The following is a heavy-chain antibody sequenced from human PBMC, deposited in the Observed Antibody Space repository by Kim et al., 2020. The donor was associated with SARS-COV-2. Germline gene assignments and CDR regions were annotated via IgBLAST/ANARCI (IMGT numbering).Heavy chain of an antibody. Sequence: GGSLRLSCAASGFTFSSYAMSWVRQAPGKGLEWVSAISGSGGSTYYADSVKGRFTISRDNSKNTLYLQMNSLRAEDTAVYYCAKDYLPRQKYQLLWSDYYYGMDVWGQGTTVTVSS. D-gene: IGHD2-2*01. CDR2: ISGSGGST. J-gene: IGHJ6*02. CDR1: GFTFSSYA. V-gene: IGHV3-23*01. CDR3: AKDYLPRQKYQLLWSDYYYGMDV.